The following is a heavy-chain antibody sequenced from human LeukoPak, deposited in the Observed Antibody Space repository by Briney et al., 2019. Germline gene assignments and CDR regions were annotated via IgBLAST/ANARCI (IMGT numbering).Heavy chain of an antibody. J-gene: IGHJ4*02. CDR3: ARDLHSSTTDSSGYYRQKDLFDY. D-gene: IGHD3-22*01. V-gene: IGHV1-46*01. CDR2: INPSGGST. CDR1: GYTFTSSY. Sequence: ASVKVSCKASGYTFTSSYMHWVRQAPGQGLEWMGIINPSGGSTSYAQKFQGRVTMTRDTSTSTVYMELSSLRSEDTAVCYCARDLHSSTTDSSGYYRQKDLFDYWGQGTLVTVSS.